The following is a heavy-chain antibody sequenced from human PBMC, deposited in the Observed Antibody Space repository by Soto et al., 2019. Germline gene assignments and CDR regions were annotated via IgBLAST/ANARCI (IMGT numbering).Heavy chain of an antibody. CDR3: AARVVPAAIDPHYYYGMDV. Sequence: GASVKVSCKASGYTFTGYYMHWVRQAPGQGLEWMGWINPNSGGTNYAQKFQGWVAMTRDTSISTAYMELSRLRSDDTAVYYCAARVVPAAIDPHYYYGMDVWGKGTTVTVPQ. D-gene: IGHD2-2*01. CDR2: INPNSGGT. CDR1: GYTFTGYY. V-gene: IGHV1-2*04. J-gene: IGHJ6*04.